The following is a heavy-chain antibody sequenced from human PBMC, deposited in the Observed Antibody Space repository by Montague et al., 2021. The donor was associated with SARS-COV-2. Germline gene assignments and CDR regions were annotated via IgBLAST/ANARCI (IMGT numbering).Heavy chain of an antibody. CDR1: GGSISSYY. CDR3: ARRGVVVIPAVVEYYYGMDV. D-gene: IGHD2-2*01. CDR2: INYSGSA. V-gene: IGHV4-59*01. Sequence: SETLSLTCTVSGGSISSYYWNWIRQSPGKGLEWIGYINYSGSANYNPSLKSRVTISVDTSKNQLSLNPSSVTAADTAVYYCARRGVVVIPAVVEYYYGMDVWGQGTTVTVSS. J-gene: IGHJ6*02.